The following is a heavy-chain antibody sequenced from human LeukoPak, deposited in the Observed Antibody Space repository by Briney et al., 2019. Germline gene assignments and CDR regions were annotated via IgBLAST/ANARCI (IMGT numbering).Heavy chain of an antibody. V-gene: IGHV3-7*03. CDR1: GFSFSNYW. CDR3: ARSLPYGTTWYGRSDF. D-gene: IGHD6-13*01. CDR2: IRQDGDTK. Sequence: GGSLRLSCAASGFSFSNYWMTWVRQAPGKGLEWVANIRQDGDTKYYVDSVKGRFTISRDNAMNSLYLQMNSLRAEDTAIYYCARSLPYGTTWYGRSDFWGQGTLVTVSS. J-gene: IGHJ4*02.